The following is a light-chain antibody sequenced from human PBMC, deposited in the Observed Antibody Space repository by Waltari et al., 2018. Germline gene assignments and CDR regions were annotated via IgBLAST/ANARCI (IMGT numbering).Light chain of an antibody. CDR2: VNADGSE. Sequence: QLVLTQSPSASASLGASVKLTCTLSSGYSNYAIAWHQQQSEKGHRFLMKVNADGSEKKGDGLPDRFPGSSSGAKRCLTISSLQSEDEAGYYCQTWGAGIGVFGGGTTLTVL. CDR1: SGYSNYA. CDR3: QTWGAGIGV. V-gene: IGLV4-69*01. J-gene: IGLJ3*02.